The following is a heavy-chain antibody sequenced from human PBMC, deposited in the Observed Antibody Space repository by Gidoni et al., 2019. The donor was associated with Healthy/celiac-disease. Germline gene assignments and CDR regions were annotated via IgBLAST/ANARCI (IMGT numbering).Heavy chain of an antibody. CDR2: ISYDGSNK. CDR1: GFTFISYG. V-gene: IGHV3-30*18. CDR3: AKRIEYYDSSGHDAFDI. J-gene: IGHJ3*02. D-gene: IGHD3-22*01. Sequence: QVQLVESGGGVVQPGRSLRLSCAASGFTFISYGMHWVRQAPGKGLEWVAVISYDGSNKYYADSVKGRFTISRDNSKNTLYLQMNSLRAEDTAVYYCAKRIEYYDSSGHDAFDIWGQGTMVTVSS.